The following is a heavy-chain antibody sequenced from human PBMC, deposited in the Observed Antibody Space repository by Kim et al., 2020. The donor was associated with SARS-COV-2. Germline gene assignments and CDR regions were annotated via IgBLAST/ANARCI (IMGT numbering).Heavy chain of an antibody. V-gene: IGHV6-1*01. D-gene: IGHD3-16*01. J-gene: IGHJ4*02. Sequence: EYAVSVKNRITINPDTSKKQFSLQLNSVTPEDTAVYYCAREVGTTGGVPDWGQGTLVTVSS. CDR3: AREVGTTGGVPD.